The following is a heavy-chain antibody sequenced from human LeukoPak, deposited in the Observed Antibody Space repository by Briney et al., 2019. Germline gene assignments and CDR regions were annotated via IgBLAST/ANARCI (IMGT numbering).Heavy chain of an antibody. CDR2: ISSSSSYI. Sequence: GGSLRLSCAASGFTFSSYSMNWVRQAPGKGLEWVSSISSSSSYIYYADSVKGRFTISRDNAKNSLYLQVNSLRADDTAVYYCARDLGGYSGPSAYWGQGALVTVSS. CDR1: GFTFSSYS. D-gene: IGHD5-12*01. J-gene: IGHJ4*02. CDR3: ARDLGGYSGPSAY. V-gene: IGHV3-21*04.